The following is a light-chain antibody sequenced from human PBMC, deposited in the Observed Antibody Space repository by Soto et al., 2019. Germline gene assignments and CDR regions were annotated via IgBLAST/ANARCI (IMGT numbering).Light chain of an antibody. V-gene: IGKV1-5*01. CDR3: QQYNNWPPELT. Sequence: GHRVTITCRASQSISSWLAWYQQKPGKAPKLLIYDASSLESGVPSRFSGSGSGTEFTLTISSLQPDDFATYYCQQYNNWPPELTFGGGTKVDI. CDR2: DAS. CDR1: QSISSW. J-gene: IGKJ4*01.